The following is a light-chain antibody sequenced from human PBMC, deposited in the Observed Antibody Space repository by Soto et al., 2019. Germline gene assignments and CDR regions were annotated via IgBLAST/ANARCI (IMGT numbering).Light chain of an antibody. CDR3: QHYNSYSEA. CDR2: KAS. J-gene: IGKJ1*01. Sequence: DIHMTHSPSTRSVSVGHKVNISCRASQTISSWLAWYQQKPGKAPKLLIYKASTLKSGVPSRFSGSGSGTEFTLTISSLQPDDFATYYCQHYNSYSEAFGQGTKV. CDR1: QTISSW. V-gene: IGKV1-5*03.